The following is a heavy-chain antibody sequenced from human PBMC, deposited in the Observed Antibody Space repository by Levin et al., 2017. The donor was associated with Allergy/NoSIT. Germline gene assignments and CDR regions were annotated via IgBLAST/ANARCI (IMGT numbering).Heavy chain of an antibody. CDR2: IGWNGDTK. D-gene: IGHD3-10*01. J-gene: IGHJ4*02. Sequence: SLKISCAASGFTFDDYAMHWVRQAPGKGLEWVSGIGWNGDTKGYADSVKGRFTISRDNAKNSLYLQMNSLRTEDTAFYYCAKYGGYYGSGSYYTAWYFDSWGQGTLVTVSS. CDR1: GFTFDDYA. V-gene: IGHV3-9*01. CDR3: AKYGGYYGSGSYYTAWYFDS.